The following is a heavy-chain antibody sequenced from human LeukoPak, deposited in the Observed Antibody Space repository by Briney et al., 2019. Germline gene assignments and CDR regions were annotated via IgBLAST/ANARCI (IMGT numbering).Heavy chain of an antibody. D-gene: IGHD3-10*01. CDR1: GYTFTNNY. Sequence: GASVKVSCKASGYTFTNNYLHWVRQAPGQGLEWMGMIYPRDGSTSYAQNFQGRVTVTRDTSTSTVYMELSSLTSEDTAVYYCARDYRGSGSLTTFDSWGQGTLVTVSS. V-gene: IGHV1-46*01. J-gene: IGHJ4*02. CDR2: IYPRDGST. CDR3: ARDYRGSGSLTTFDS.